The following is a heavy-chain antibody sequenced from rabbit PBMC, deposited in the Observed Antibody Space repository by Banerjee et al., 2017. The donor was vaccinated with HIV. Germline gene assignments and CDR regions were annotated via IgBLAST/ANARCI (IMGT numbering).Heavy chain of an antibody. Sequence: QEQLEESGGDLVKPGGSLALTCKASGFSLSNKYVMCWVRQAPGKGLEWIGCINTGSGATYYASWAKGRFTISKTSSTTVTLQMTSLTVADTATYFCARDGVGYTFDLELWGPGTLVTVS. J-gene: IGHJ6*01. V-gene: IGHV1S45*01. CDR3: ARDGVGYTFDLEL. D-gene: IGHD3-1*01. CDR2: INTGSGAT. CDR1: GFSLSNKYV.